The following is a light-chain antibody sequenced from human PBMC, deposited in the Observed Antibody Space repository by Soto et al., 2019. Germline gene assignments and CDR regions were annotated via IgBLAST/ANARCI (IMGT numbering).Light chain of an antibody. Sequence: DIQMTQSPSSLSASLGDRVTITCQASQDIRYYLNWYQQKPGKAPKLLIYAASTLQSGVPSRFSGSRSGTEFTLTISSLQPEDFATYYCQQLNSYPITFGQGTRLEIK. J-gene: IGKJ5*01. CDR2: AAS. CDR3: QQLNSYPIT. CDR1: QDIRYY. V-gene: IGKV1-9*01.